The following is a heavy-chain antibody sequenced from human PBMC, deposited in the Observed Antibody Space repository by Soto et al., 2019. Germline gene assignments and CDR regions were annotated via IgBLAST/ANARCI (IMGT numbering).Heavy chain of an antibody. J-gene: IGHJ6*02. V-gene: IGHV5-10-1*01. CDR3: VKYLVGPPFYGMDV. CDR1: GYSFTSYW. CDR2: IDPSDSYT. D-gene: IGHD1-26*01. Sequence: PGESLKISCKGSGYSFTSYWISWVRQMPGKGLEWMGRIDPSDSYTNYSPSFQGHVTISADKSISTAYLQWSSLKASDTATYYCVKYLVGPPFYGMDVWAKGPRSPSP.